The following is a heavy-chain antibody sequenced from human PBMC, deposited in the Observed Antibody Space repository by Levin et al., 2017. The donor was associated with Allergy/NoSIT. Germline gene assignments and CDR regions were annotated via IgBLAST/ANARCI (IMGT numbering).Heavy chain of an antibody. CDR1: GFTISDYA. CDR3: AKKQGGTSGFSFDV. J-gene: IGHJ3*01. Sequence: PGGSLRLSCAVSGFTISDYAMAWVRQAPGKGLEWVSVITGGGFNTYYGDSVKGRFTVSRDDSKDTMYLELNTLRAEDTAVYYCAKKQGGTSGFSFDVWGQGTTVTVSS. CDR2: ITGGGFNT. D-gene: IGHD1-1*01. V-gene: IGHV3-23*01.